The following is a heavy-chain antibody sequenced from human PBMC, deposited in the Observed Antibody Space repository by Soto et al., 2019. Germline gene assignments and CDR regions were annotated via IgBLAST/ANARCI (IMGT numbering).Heavy chain of an antibody. CDR2: SSSSSSTI. D-gene: IGHD2-15*01. V-gene: IGHV3-11*01. CDR3: ASGWGFCSGGSCPDAFDI. Sequence: VGSLRLSCAASGFTFSDYYMSWIRQAPGKGLEWVSYSSSSSSTIYYADSVKGRFTISRDNAKNSLYLQLNSLRAEDTAVYYCASGWGFCSGGSCPDAFDIWGQGTMVTVSS. CDR1: GFTFSDYY. J-gene: IGHJ3*02.